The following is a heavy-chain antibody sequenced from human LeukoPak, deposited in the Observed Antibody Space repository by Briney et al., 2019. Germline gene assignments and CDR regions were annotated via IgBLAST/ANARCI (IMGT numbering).Heavy chain of an antibody. CDR2: ISNNGGST. V-gene: IGHV3-64*01. J-gene: IGHJ4*02. D-gene: IGHD3-22*01. CDR1: EFTFSSYA. Sequence: GGSLRLPCAASEFTFSSYAMHWVRQAPGKGLEYVSGISNNGGSTNYANSVKGRFTISRDNSKNTLYLQMGNLRAEDMAVYYCARYYYDGSGRYDYWGQGTQVTVSS. CDR3: ARYYYDGSGRYDY.